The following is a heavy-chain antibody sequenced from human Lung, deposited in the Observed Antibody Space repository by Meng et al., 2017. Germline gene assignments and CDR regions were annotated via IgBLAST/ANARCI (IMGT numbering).Heavy chain of an antibody. CDR2: INHSGST. D-gene: IGHD4-11*01. CDR3: ARGPTTMAHDFDY. CDR1: GGYFSDYY. J-gene: IGHJ4*02. Sequence: QVQLQQWGSGLLEPSDALSLTFFCSGGYFSDYYWNWIRQPQGNGLEWMGEINHSGSTNYNPSLESRATISVDTSQNNLSLKLSSVTAADSAVYYCARGPTTMAHDFDYWGQGTLVTVSS. V-gene: IGHV4-34*01.